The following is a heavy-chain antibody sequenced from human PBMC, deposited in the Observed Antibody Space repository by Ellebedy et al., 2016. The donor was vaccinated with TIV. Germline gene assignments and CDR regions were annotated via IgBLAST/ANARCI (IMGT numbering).Heavy chain of an antibody. Sequence: GGSLRLXXAASGFVFNSYSMNWVRQAPGKGLEWVASISDRNSKRFYSDSVKGRFIISRDDATSSLFLDTNTLRVEDTAVYYCARPMFYYHYYMDVWGKGTTVIV. V-gene: IGHV3-21*01. CDR3: ARPMFYYHYYMDV. CDR2: ISDRNSKR. J-gene: IGHJ6*03. CDR1: GFVFNSYS. D-gene: IGHD3-10*02.